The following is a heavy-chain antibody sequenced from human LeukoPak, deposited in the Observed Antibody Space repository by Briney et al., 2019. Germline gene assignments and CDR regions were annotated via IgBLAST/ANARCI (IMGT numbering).Heavy chain of an antibody. CDR2: ISHDGSNK. D-gene: IGHD1-26*01. Sequence: PGGSLRLSCAASGFTFSSYGMHWVRQAPGKGLEWVAVISHDGSNKYYADSVKGRFTISRDNSKNTLYLQMNSLRAEDTAVYYCAKSARVGYFDYWGQGTLVTVSS. CDR1: GFTFSSYG. V-gene: IGHV3-30*18. CDR3: AKSARVGYFDY. J-gene: IGHJ4*02.